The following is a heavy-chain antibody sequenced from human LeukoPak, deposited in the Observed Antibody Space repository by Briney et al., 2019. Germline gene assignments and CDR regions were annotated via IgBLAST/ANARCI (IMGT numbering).Heavy chain of an antibody. D-gene: IGHD6-19*01. CDR2: IYYSGST. J-gene: IGHJ4*02. V-gene: IGHV4-39*01. CDR3: ARSSIAVAGPYYVDY. CDR1: GGSISSSSYY. Sequence: SQTLSLTCTVSGGSISSSSYYWGWIRQPPGKGLEWIGSIYYSGSTYYNPSLKSRVTISLDTSKNQFSLNLSSVTAADTAVYYCARSSIAVAGPYYVDYWGQGTLVTVS.